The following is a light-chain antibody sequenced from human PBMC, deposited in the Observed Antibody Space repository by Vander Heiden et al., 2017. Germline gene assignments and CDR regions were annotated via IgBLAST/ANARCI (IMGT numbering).Light chain of an antibody. CDR3: SSDAGGNNFV. CDR1: SSDVGGYNF. V-gene: IGLV2-8*01. CDR2: EVS. Sequence: QSALTQPPSASGSPGQSVTISCTGTSSDVGGYNFVSWYQQPPGTTHNFMIYEVSKRTAGAPGRFSGSKAGTTASMTVSGHKAEEDADYYGSSDAGGNNFVFGTGTKVTVL. J-gene: IGLJ1*01.